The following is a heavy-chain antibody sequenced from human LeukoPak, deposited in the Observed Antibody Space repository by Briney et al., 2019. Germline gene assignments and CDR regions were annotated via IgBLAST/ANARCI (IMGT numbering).Heavy chain of an antibody. CDR3: ARTVYYYDSSGYWGLDAFDI. V-gene: IGHV4-4*07. Sequence: SETLSLTCTVSGGSISSYYWSWIRQPAGKGLEWIGRIYTSGSTNYNPSLKSRVTMSVDTSKNQFSLKLSSVTAADTAVYYCARTVYYYDSSGYWGLDAFDIWGQGTMVTVSS. CDR2: IYTSGST. D-gene: IGHD3-22*01. CDR1: GGSISSYY. J-gene: IGHJ3*02.